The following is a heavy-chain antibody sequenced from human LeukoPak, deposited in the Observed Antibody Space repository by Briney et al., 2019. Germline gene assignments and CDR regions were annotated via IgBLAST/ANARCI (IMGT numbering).Heavy chain of an antibody. J-gene: IGHJ5*02. Sequence: GASVKVSCKASGGTFSSYAISWVRQAPGQGLEWMGGIIPIFGTANYAQKFQGRVTITADKSTSTAYMELSRLRSDDTAVYYCAVLWYLRHWFDPWGQGTLVTVSS. CDR2: IIPIFGTA. CDR1: GGTFSSYA. V-gene: IGHV1-69*06. CDR3: AVLWYLRHWFDP. D-gene: IGHD3-10*01.